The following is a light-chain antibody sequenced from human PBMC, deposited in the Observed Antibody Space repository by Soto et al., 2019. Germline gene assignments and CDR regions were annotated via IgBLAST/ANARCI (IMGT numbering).Light chain of an antibody. CDR2: GAS. V-gene: IGKV3-20*01. J-gene: IGKJ2*01. CDR3: QQYGRSPYT. CDR1: QIVNGNA. Sequence: DIVLTQSPDTLSLSPGERATLSCRASQIVNGNALAWYQQKPGQAPRLLIYGASSRPGGIPDKFSGSGSGTDVTFTINRLEPEDFAVYYCQQYGRSPYTFAQGTKLEI.